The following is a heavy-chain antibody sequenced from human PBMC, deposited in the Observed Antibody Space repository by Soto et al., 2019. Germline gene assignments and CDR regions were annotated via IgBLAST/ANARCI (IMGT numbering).Heavy chain of an antibody. J-gene: IGHJ4*02. V-gene: IGHV3-7*01. CDR3: ARNKLVTAYLDY. CDR2: INQDGSEK. Sequence: GRSLRLSCSASVFTFTYFWITWFRQAPGKGLEWVANINQDGSEKYYVDSVKGRFTISRDNAKNSLYLQMNSLTVEDTAVYYCARNKLVTAYLDYWGQGTLVTVSS. D-gene: IGHD2-21*02. CDR1: VFTFTYFW.